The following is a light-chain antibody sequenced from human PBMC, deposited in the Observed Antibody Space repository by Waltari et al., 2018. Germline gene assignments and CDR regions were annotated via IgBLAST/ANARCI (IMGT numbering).Light chain of an antibody. CDR3: QKYVNLPAT. Sequence: DIVLTQSPSTLSLSPGERAPLSCRASQSVGRFLAWDQQKPGQDPRLLIYHASIRATGIPDRFSGSGSGTDFSLTISGLEPEDFAVYYCQKYVNLPATFGQGTKVEIK. J-gene: IGKJ1*01. CDR2: HAS. V-gene: IGKV3-20*01. CDR1: QSVGRF.